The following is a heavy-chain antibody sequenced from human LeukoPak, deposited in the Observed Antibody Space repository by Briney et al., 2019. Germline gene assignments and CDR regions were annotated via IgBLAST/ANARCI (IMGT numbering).Heavy chain of an antibody. Sequence: NPSETLSLTCAVYGGSFSGYYWSWIRQPPGKGLEWIGEINHSGSTNYNPSLKSRVTISVDTSKNQFSLKLSSVTAADTAVYYCARTPHEDSGYDYFWFDPWGQGTLVTVSS. CDR1: GGSFSGYY. CDR2: INHSGST. CDR3: ARTPHEDSGYDYFWFDP. J-gene: IGHJ5*02. V-gene: IGHV4-34*01. D-gene: IGHD5-12*01.